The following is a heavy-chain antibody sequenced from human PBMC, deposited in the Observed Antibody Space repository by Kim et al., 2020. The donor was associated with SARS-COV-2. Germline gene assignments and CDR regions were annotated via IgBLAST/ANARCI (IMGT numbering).Heavy chain of an antibody. J-gene: IGHJ4*02. CDR1: GDSISYGDYY. Sequence: SETLSLTCTVSGDSISYGDYYWTWIRQPPGKGLEWIGYIYYSGITYYNPSLKSRVTISIDTSKNQFSLNLSSVTAADTAVYYCARGAGSPSYNKFAYWGQGTLVIVSS. CDR3: ARGAGSPSYNKFAY. CDR2: IYYSGIT. D-gene: IGHD1-1*01. V-gene: IGHV4-30-4*01.